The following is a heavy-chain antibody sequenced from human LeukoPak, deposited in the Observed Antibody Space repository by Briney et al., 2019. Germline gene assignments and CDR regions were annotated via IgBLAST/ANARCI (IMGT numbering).Heavy chain of an antibody. Sequence: GGSLRLSCAASGFTFSSYSMTWVRQAPGKGLEWISSLSSGSRYIYYADSVRGRFTISRDNAKNSLSLLMNSLRAEDTAVYYCARDRPTGASRLFVVQWGQGTLVTVSS. CDR1: GFTFSSYS. D-gene: IGHD3-3*01. CDR3: ARDRPTGASRLFVVQ. J-gene: IGHJ4*02. CDR2: LSSGSRYI. V-gene: IGHV3-21*01.